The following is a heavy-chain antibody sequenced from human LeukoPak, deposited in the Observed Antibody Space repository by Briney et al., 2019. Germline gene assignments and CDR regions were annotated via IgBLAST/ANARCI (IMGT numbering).Heavy chain of an antibody. CDR3: ARGNDYKSTYFNT. V-gene: IGHV4-59*01. J-gene: IGHJ5*02. CDR2: ISYSGST. Sequence: SETLSLTCTVSGGSISPYYWNWIRQPPGKGLEWIGYISYSGSTNYNPSLQSRVTISVDTSKNQFSLTLTPATAPETAVYYCARGNDYKSTYFNTWGREPWSPSPQ. CDR1: GGSISPYY. D-gene: IGHD5-12*01.